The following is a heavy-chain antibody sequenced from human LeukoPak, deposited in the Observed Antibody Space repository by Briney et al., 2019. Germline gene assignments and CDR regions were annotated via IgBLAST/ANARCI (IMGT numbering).Heavy chain of an antibody. CDR3: AKGPKYSSGWYYYYYYMDV. V-gene: IGHV3-7*03. Sequence: QPGGSLRLSCAASGFTFSSYWMSWVRQAPGKGLEWVANIKQDGSEKYYVDSVKGRFTISRDNSKNSLYLQMNSLRTEDTALYYCAKGPKYSSGWYYYYYYMDVWGKGTTVTVSS. CDR1: GFTFSSYW. D-gene: IGHD6-19*01. J-gene: IGHJ6*03. CDR2: IKQDGSEK.